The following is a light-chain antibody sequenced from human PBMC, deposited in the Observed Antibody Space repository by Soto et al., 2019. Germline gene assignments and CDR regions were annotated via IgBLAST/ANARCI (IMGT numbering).Light chain of an antibody. CDR3: QQYDSSST. CDR1: QNIRSW. V-gene: IGKV1-5*03. CDR2: KAS. J-gene: IGKJ4*02. Sequence: DIQMTQSPSTLSASVGDRVTITCRASQNIRSWLAWYQQKPGKAPRLLIYKASSLESGVPSRFSGSGSGTEFTLTISILQPDDSATYYCQQYDSSSTFGGGTKVDIK.